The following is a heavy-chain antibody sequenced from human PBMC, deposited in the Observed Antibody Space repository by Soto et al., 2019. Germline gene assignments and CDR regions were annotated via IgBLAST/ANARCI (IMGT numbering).Heavy chain of an antibody. CDR1: GGSISTYY. V-gene: IGHV4-59*01. J-gene: IGHJ5*02. CDR2: IYYSGST. D-gene: IGHD3-22*01. CDR3: AREGNSGYYFNWFDP. Sequence: SETLSLTCTVSGGSISTYYWSWIRQPPGKGLEWIGYIYYSGSTNYNPSLKSRVTISVDTSKNQFSLKLSSVTAADTAVYCCAREGNSGYYFNWFDPWGQGTLVTVSS.